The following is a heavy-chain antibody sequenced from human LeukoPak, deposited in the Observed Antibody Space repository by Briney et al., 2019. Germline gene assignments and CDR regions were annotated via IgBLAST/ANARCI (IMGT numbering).Heavy chain of an antibody. CDR3: ARFLGVITGTKAIDY. V-gene: IGHV3-21*01. CDR2: ISSSSSYI. CDR1: GFTFSNAW. J-gene: IGHJ4*02. D-gene: IGHD1-20*01. Sequence: GGSLRLSCAASGFTFSNAWMSWVRQAPGKGLEWVSSISSSSSYIYYADSVKGRFTISRDNAKNSLYLQMNSLRAEDTAVYYCARFLGVITGTKAIDYWGQGTLVTVSS.